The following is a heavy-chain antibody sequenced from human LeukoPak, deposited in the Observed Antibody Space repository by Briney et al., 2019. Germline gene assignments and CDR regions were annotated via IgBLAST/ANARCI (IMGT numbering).Heavy chain of an antibody. J-gene: IGHJ4*02. V-gene: IGHV3-23*01. CDR2: ISGNGEST. CDR1: GFTLSSYW. CDR3: AKWTDELRDYYSSGSYYSGY. Sequence: PGGSLRLSCAASGFTLSSYWMHWVRQAPGKGLEWVSTISGNGESTYYADSVKGRFTISRDNSKNTLYVQMHSLRAEDTAVYYCAKWTDELRDYYSSGSYYSGYWGQGTLVTVSS. D-gene: IGHD3-10*01.